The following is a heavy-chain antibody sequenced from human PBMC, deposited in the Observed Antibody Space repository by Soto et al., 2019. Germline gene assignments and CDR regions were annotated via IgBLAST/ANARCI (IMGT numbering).Heavy chain of an antibody. CDR2: IYYSGST. CDR3: ARGRLGELSPYDY. J-gene: IGHJ4*02. Sequence: PSETLSLTCTVSGGSVSSGSYYWSWIQQPPGKGLEWIGYIYYSGSTNYNPSLKSRVTISVDTSKNQFSLKLSSVTAADTAVYYCARGRLGELSPYDYRGQGTLVTVSS. D-gene: IGHD3-16*02. V-gene: IGHV4-61*01. CDR1: GGSVSSGSYY.